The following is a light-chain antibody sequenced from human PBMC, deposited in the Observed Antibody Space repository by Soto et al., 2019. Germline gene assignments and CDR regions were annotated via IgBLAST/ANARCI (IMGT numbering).Light chain of an antibody. CDR1: QAIDSW. V-gene: IGKV1-12*01. CDR3: QQTLSFPPT. Sequence: DIQMTQSPSSVSASVGDRVPITCRASQAIDSWLAWYQQKPGEAPKLLIFTGSLLHSGVPPRFSGSGSGTDFTLTISSLQPEDFATYYCQQTLSFPPTFGQGTKV. CDR2: TGS. J-gene: IGKJ1*01.